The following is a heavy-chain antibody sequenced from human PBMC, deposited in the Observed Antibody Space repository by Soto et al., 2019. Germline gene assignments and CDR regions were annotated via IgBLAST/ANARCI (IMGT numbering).Heavy chain of an antibody. J-gene: IGHJ4*02. CDR1: GFTFSSHS. D-gene: IGHD3-10*01. CDR2: IWYDGSNK. Sequence: QVQVMQSRGGVVQPGGSLRISSTTSGFTFSSHSMHWFRQAPGKGLEWVAIIWYDGSNKYYADSVKGRFTISRDNSKNTVYLQMNSLRADDTAIYYCAAGEPLNYRGQGTLVTVSS. V-gene: IGHV3-33*01. CDR3: AAGEPLNY.